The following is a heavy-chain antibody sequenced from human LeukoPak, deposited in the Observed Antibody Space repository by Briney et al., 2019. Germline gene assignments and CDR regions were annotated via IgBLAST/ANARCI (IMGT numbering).Heavy chain of an antibody. CDR1: GGSISSYY. CDR3: ARDRYDIFGYYYGMDV. Sequence: PSETLSLTCTVSGGSISSYYWSWIRQPPGKGLEWIGYIYYSGSTNYNPSLKSRVTISVDTSKNQFSLKLSSVTAADTAVYYCARDRYDIFGYYYGMDVWGQGTTVTVSS. CDR2: IYYSGST. J-gene: IGHJ6*02. D-gene: IGHD3-9*01. V-gene: IGHV4-59*01.